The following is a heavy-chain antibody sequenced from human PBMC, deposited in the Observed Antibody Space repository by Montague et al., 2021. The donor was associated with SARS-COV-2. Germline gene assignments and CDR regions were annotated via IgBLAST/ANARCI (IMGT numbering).Heavy chain of an antibody. V-gene: IGHV3-21*01. CDR1: GLSFSDYD. J-gene: IGHJ4*02. D-gene: IGHD6-25*01. CDR3: AADPEVQKHRLAHFDY. Sequence: SLRLSCAASGLSFSDYDMNWVRQAPGKGLEWVSSISATGGYIYYGDSVKGRFAISRDSAKKPLYLQMDSLRAEDTAVYYCAADPEVQKHRLAHFDYWGQGTLVTVSS. CDR2: ISATGGYI.